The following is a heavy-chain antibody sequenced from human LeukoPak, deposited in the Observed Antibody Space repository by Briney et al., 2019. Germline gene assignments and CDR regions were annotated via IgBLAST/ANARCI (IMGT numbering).Heavy chain of an antibody. V-gene: IGHV3-21*01. D-gene: IGHD2-21*01. CDR1: GFTFTTYW. Sequence: PGGSLRLSCAASGFTFTTYWMTWVRQAPGKGLEWVSFISSSTSQFSSSRTYTYYADSVQGRFTISRDNSKNSLSLQMDNLRADDTATYFCARVIESYDYMDVWGQGTTVIVSS. J-gene: IGHJ6*03. CDR2: ISSSTSQFSSSRTYT. CDR3: ARVIESYDYMDV.